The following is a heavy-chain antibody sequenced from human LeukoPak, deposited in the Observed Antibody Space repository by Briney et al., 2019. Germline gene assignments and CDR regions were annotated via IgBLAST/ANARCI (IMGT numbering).Heavy chain of an antibody. CDR2: ISGDNGNT. D-gene: IGHD3-22*01. J-gene: IGHJ4*02. Sequence: ASVTVSFTASVYTFTIYGITWVRQAPGQGLEWMGWISGDNGNTYYAQKLQGRVTITTDTSTSTAYMELRSLRSDDTAVYYCARDCDRSGYYCYWSQGTLVTVSS. CDR1: VYTFTIYG. CDR3: ARDCDRSGYYCY. V-gene: IGHV1-18*01.